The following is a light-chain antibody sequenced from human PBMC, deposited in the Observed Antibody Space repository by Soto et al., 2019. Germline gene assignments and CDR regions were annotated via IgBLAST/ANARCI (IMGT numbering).Light chain of an antibody. J-gene: IGLJ1*01. Sequence: HSALTQPPSASGSPGQSVTISCTGTSSDVGGYNYVSWYQHHPGKAPKLMIFEVNKRPSGVPDRFSGSKFGNTASLTVSGLQAEDEADYYCNSYAGWIYVFGTGTKVTVL. CDR2: EVN. CDR3: NSYAGWIYV. V-gene: IGLV2-8*01. CDR1: SSDVGGYNY.